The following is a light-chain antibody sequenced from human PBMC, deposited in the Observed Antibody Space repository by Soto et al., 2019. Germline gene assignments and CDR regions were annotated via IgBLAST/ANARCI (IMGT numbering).Light chain of an antibody. V-gene: IGKV1-5*03. Sequence: IQMTQSPSTLSASVGDRVTITCRASQNINTWLAWYQQKPGKAPKLLMHKASSLETGVPSRFSGSGSGTGFPLTISSLQPDDFATYFFQQYDSLSAFGQGTKVEIK. CDR3: QQYDSLSA. CDR2: KAS. J-gene: IGKJ1*01. CDR1: QNINTW.